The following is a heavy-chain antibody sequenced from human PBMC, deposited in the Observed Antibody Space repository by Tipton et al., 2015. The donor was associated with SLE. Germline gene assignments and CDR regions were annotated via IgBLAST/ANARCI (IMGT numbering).Heavy chain of an antibody. Sequence: LRLSCVASGFSFSSHAVNWARQAPGKGLEWVGEIYHSGTTNYNPSLKSRITISLDKSNNHFSLRLSSLTAADPAVYYCARGPDYSNYYFYRMDVWGQGTTVTVSS. D-gene: IGHD4-11*01. J-gene: IGHJ6*02. CDR3: ARGPDYSNYYFYRMDV. CDR2: IYHSGTT. CDR1: GFSFSSHAV. V-gene: IGHV4/OR15-8*01.